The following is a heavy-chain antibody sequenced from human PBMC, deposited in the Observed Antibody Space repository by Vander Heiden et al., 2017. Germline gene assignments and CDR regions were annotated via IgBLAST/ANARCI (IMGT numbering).Heavy chain of an antibody. V-gene: IGHV4-59*01. Sequence: QVQLQASGPGLVKPSETLSLTCTVSGGSISSYYWSWIRQPPGKGLEWIGYIYYSGSTNYNPSLKSRVTISVDTSKNQFSLKLSSVTAADTAVYYCARVGAPWYFDLWGRGTLVTVSS. CDR1: GGSISSYY. CDR2: IYYSGST. J-gene: IGHJ2*01. D-gene: IGHD1-26*01. CDR3: ARVGAPWYFDL.